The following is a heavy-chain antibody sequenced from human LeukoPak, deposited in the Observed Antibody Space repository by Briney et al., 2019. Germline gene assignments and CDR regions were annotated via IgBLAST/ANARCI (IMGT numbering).Heavy chain of an antibody. J-gene: IGHJ4*02. CDR2: IYYSGST. Sequence: SETLSLTCTVSGGSISSGDYYWRWIRQPPGTGLEWIGYIYYSGSTYYNPSLKSRVTISVDTSKNQFSLKLSSVTAADTAVYYCARAWGYSSGWYHDYWGQGTLVTVSS. D-gene: IGHD6-19*01. CDR3: ARAWGYSSGWYHDY. V-gene: IGHV4-30-4*08. CDR1: GGSISSGDYY.